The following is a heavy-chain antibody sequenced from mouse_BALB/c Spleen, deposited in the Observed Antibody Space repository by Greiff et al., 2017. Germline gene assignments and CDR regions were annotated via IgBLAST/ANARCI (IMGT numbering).Heavy chain of an antibody. CDR3: ARDGKGYAMDY. CDR2: INPYNDGT. V-gene: IGHV1-14*01. Sequence: EVQLQESGPELVKPGASVKMSCKASGYTFTSYVMHWVKQKLGQGLEWIGYINPYNDGTKYNEKFKGKATLTSDKSSSTAYMELSSLTSEDSAVYYCARDGKGYAMDYWGQGTSVTVSS. CDR1: GYTFTSYV. D-gene: IGHD2-1*01. J-gene: IGHJ4*01.